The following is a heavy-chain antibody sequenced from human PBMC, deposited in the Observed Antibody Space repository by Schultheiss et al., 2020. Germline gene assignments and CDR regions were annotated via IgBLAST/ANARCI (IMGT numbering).Heavy chain of an antibody. V-gene: IGHV1-46*01. Sequence: ASVKVSCKASGYTFTSHYIHWVRQAPGQGLEWMAIISPSGGGTTYAQKFQGRITMTEDTSTDTAYMELSSLRSEDTAVYYCATDGNLDDDYWGQGTLVTSPQ. CDR2: ISPSGGGT. CDR1: GYTFTSHY. D-gene: IGHD1-7*01. J-gene: IGHJ4*02. CDR3: ATDGNLDDDY.